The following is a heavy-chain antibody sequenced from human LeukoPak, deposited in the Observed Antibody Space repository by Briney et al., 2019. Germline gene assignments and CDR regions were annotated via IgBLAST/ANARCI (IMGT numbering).Heavy chain of an antibody. J-gene: IGHJ4*02. V-gene: IGHV3-7*01. Sequence: GGSLRLSCAASGFIFSDFWMGWVRQAPGKGPEWVASIKPDGNEQYYVDSVRGRFTISRDNSKDSLFLQMDSLRDDDRAVYYCGRERVSAYDYWGQGTLVTVSS. CDR3: GRERVSAYDY. CDR2: IKPDGNEQ. CDR1: GFIFSDFW.